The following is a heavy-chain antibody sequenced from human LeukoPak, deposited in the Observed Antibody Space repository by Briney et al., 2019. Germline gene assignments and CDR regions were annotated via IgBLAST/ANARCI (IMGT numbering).Heavy chain of an antibody. CDR2: ISSSSII. D-gene: IGHD3-22*01. CDR1: GFTFSNYN. CDR3: ARDDSSGYLFDS. Sequence: GGSLRLSCAASGFTFSNYNMNWVRQAPGKGLEWVSYISSSSIIYYADSVKGRFTISRGNAKKSLYLQMNSLRDEDTAVYYCARDDSSGYLFDSWGQGTLVTVSS. J-gene: IGHJ4*02. V-gene: IGHV3-48*02.